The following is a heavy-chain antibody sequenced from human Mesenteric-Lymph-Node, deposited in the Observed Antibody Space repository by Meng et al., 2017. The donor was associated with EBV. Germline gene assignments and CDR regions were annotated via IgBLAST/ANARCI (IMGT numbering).Heavy chain of an antibody. CDR2: ISYDGSNS. CDR3: AGIQYLSHYGDYGIDY. V-gene: IGHV3-30-3*01. CDR1: GFTFNSYA. J-gene: IGHJ4*02. Sequence: QLRLVESGGGLAQPGRSLSLSCAASGFTFNSYAMHWVRQAPGKGLEWVGVISYDGSNSYYADSVKGRFTISRDNTKNTLYLQMSSLTVDDTAVYYCAGIQYLSHYGDYGIDYWGQGTLVTVSS. D-gene: IGHD4-17*01.